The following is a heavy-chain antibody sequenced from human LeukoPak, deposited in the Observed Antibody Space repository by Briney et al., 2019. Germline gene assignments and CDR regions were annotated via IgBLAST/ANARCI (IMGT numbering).Heavy chain of an antibody. CDR2: IIPIFGTA. CDR1: GHTSTTYA. Sequence: VASVKVSCKASGHTSTTYAIHWVRQAPGQGLEWMGGIIPIFGTANYAQKFQGRVTITADESTSTAYMELSSLRSEDTAVYYCARSGYYDSSLDYWGQGTLVTVSS. CDR3: ARSGYYDSSLDY. J-gene: IGHJ4*02. V-gene: IGHV1-69*13. D-gene: IGHD3-22*01.